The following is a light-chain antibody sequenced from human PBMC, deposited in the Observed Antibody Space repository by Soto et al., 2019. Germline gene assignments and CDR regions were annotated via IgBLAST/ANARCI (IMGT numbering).Light chain of an antibody. V-gene: IGKV1-5*01. Sequence: DIQMTQSPSTLSASVGDRVTITCRASQSISSWLAWYQQKPGKAPKLLISGASTLQSGVPSRFSGSGSGTEFTLTISSLQPEDFATYSCQQLHSWGVTFGGGTKVEIK. CDR3: QQLHSWGVT. CDR1: QSISSW. J-gene: IGKJ4*01. CDR2: GAS.